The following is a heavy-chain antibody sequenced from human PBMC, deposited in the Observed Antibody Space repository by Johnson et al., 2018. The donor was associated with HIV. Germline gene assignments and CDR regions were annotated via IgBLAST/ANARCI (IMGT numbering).Heavy chain of an antibody. CDR3: AIIPPGGAGKGADAFDI. J-gene: IGHJ3*02. CDR2: IRYDGSNQ. Sequence: VQLVVPGGGFVQPARSLRLPCAASLFTFCIYGMHWVRQAPGKGLDWVAFIRYDGSNQYYADSVKPRFTTFRANSKNTLYLQMNSLRAEDTAVYYCAIIPPGGAGKGADAFDIWGQGTMVTVSS. V-gene: IGHV3-30*02. D-gene: IGHD1-26*01. CDR1: LFTFCIYG.